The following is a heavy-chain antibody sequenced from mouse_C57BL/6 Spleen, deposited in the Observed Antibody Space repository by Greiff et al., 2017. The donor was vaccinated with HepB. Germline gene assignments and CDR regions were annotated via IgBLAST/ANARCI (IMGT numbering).Heavy chain of an antibody. Sequence: QVQLQQPGAELVQSGASVKLSCKASGYTLTSYWMHWVKPRPGRGLERTGRIDPNSGGTKYKEKFKSKATLTVDKPSSTAYMQLSSLTSEDSAVYYCARGRGLDWYYDVWGTGTTVTVSS. V-gene: IGHV1-72*01. D-gene: IGHD3-3*01. CDR2: IDPNSGGT. J-gene: IGHJ1*03. CDR1: GYTLTSYW. CDR3: ARGRGLDWYYDV.